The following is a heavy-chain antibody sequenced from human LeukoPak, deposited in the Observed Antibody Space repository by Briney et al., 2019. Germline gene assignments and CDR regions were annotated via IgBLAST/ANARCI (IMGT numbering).Heavy chain of an antibody. CDR1: GGSISSSSYY. Sequence: SETLSHTCTVSGGSISSSSYYWGWIRQPPGKGLEWIGCIYYSGSTYYNPSLKSRVTISVDTSKNQFSLKLSSVTAADTAVYYCARDVPTYSSSPGDYWGQGTLVTVSS. J-gene: IGHJ4*02. CDR2: IYYSGST. D-gene: IGHD6-13*01. CDR3: ARDVPTYSSSPGDY. V-gene: IGHV4-39*07.